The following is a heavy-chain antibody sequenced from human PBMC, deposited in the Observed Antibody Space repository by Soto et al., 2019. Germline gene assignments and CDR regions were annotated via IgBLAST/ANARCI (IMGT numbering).Heavy chain of an antibody. D-gene: IGHD5-12*01. CDR3: ARDYDDYGMDV. CDR2: ISSSVSTI. V-gene: IGHV3-11*04. Sequence: VGSLRLSCAASGFTFSDYDMSWIRQAPGKGLEWVSYISSSVSTIYSADYVKGRFTISRDNAKNSLHLQMNSLRAEDTAVYYCARDYDDYGMDVWGQGTTVTVPS. CDR1: GFTFSDYD. J-gene: IGHJ6*02.